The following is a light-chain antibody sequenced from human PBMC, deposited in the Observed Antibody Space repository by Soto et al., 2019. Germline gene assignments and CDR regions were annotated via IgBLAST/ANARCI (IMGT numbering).Light chain of an antibody. CDR2: TAS. CDR1: HVVSSSY. Sequence: EIVLTQSPGTLSLSPGERATLSCRASHVVSSSYLAWYQHKPGQAPRLVIYTASSRATGIPDRFSGSGSGTDFSLTISSLQSEDFAVYYCQQYNNWPWTFGQGTKVEIK. J-gene: IGKJ1*01. V-gene: IGKV3-20*01. CDR3: QQYNNWPWT.